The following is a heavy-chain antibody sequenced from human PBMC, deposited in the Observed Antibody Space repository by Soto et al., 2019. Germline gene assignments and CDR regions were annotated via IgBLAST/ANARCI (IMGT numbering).Heavy chain of an antibody. D-gene: IGHD3-10*01. CDR2: INHSGST. V-gene: IGHV4-34*01. CDR3: ARGSITMVRGVIFYMDV. J-gene: IGHJ6*03. Sequence: PSETLSLTCAVYGGSFSGYYWSWIRQPPGKGLEWIGEINHSGSTNYNPSLKSRVTISVDTSKNQFSLKLSSVTAADTAVYYCARGSITMVRGVIFYMDVWGKGTTVTVSS. CDR1: GGSFSGYY.